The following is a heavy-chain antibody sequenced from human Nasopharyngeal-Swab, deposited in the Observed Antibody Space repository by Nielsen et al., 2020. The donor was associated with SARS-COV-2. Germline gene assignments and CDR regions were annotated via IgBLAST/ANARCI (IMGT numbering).Heavy chain of an antibody. J-gene: IGHJ4*02. V-gene: IGHV3-48*03. CDR3: ARDHYGDYVDY. CDR1: GFTFSSYE. D-gene: IGHD4-17*01. CDR2: ISSTGNTI. Sequence: GESLKISCVASGFTFSSYEMNWVRQAPGKGLEWISYISSTGNTIYYADSVKGRFTISRDSAKNSLSLQMNSLRAEDTAVYYCARDHYGDYVDYWSQGTLVTVPS.